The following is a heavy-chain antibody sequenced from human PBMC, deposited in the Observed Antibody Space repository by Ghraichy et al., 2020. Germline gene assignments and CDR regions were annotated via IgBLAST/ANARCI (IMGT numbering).Heavy chain of an antibody. CDR2: IIPIFGTA. Sequence: SVKVSCKASGGTFSSYAISWVRQAPGQGLEWMGGIIPIFGTANYAQKFQGRVTITADESTSTAYMELSSLRSEDTAVYYCARDLGPRGGSYWAYAFDIWGQGTMVTVSS. D-gene: IGHD1-26*01. J-gene: IGHJ3*02. CDR3: ARDLGPRGGSYWAYAFDI. CDR1: GGTFSSYA. V-gene: IGHV1-69*13.